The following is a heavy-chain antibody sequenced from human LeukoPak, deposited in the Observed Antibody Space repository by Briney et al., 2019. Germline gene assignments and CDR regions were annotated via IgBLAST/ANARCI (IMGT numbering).Heavy chain of an antibody. Sequence: GGSLRLSCAASGFTFSDYYMSWIRQAPGKGLEWVSYISSSGSTIYYADSVKGRFTISRDNAKNSLYLQMNSLRAEDTAVYYCAREDSSSRIWCFDYWGQGTLVTVSS. CDR1: GFTFSDYY. CDR2: ISSSGSTI. J-gene: IGHJ4*02. CDR3: AREDSSSRIWCFDY. V-gene: IGHV3-11*04. D-gene: IGHD6-13*01.